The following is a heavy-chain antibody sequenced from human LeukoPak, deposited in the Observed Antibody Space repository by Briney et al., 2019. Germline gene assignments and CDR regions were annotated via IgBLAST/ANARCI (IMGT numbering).Heavy chain of an antibody. CDR1: GYTLTELS. J-gene: IGHJ4*02. CDR2: FDPEDGET. Sequence: ASVKVSCKVSGYTLTELSMHWVQQAPGKGLEWMGGFDPEDGETIYAQKFQGRVTMTTDTSTSTAYMELRSLRSDDTAVYYCARVNPYDILTGYYTDYWGQGTLVTVSS. V-gene: IGHV1-24*01. CDR3: ARVNPYDILTGYYTDY. D-gene: IGHD3-9*01.